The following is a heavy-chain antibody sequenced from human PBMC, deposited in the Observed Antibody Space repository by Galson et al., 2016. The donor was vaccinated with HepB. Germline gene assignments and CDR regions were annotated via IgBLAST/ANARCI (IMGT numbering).Heavy chain of an antibody. CDR1: GFLFRGYG. J-gene: IGHJ4*02. V-gene: IGHV3-30*18. Sequence: SLRLSCAGSGFLFRGYGMHWVRQAPGKGLEWVAADSMDGRRKFYSDSVRGRFTISRDNSNNMLFLQMDSLRPDDTAVYYCAKRLEFCPPVGCSVDYWGQGTLVSVSS. D-gene: IGHD3-10*02. CDR3: AKRLEFCPPVGCSVDY. CDR2: DSMDGRRK.